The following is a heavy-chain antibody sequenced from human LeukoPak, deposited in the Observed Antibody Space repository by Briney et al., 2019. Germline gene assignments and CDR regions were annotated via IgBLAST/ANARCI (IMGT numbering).Heavy chain of an antibody. CDR1: GFTFTSSW. J-gene: IGHJ4*02. D-gene: IGHD3-22*01. CDR3: ASGYSPYYFDY. V-gene: IGHV3-7*01. Sequence: GGSLRLSCAASGFTFTSSWMSWVRQVPGKGLEWVANIKEDGSEKYYVDSVKGRFTISRDNAKNSLYLQMNSLRAEDTAVYYCASGYSPYYFDYWGQGTLVTVSS. CDR2: IKEDGSEK.